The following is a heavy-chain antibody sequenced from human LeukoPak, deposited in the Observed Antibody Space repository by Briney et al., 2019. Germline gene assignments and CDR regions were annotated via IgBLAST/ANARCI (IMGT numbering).Heavy chain of an antibody. Sequence: PGGSLRLSCAASGFTVSSNYMNWVRQAPGKGLEWVSVIYSGGSTYYADSVKGRFTISRDNSKNTLYLQMNSLRAEDTAVYYCAITVTVYYYGMDVWGQGTTVTVSS. J-gene: IGHJ6*02. V-gene: IGHV3-66*01. D-gene: IGHD4-17*01. CDR1: GFTVSSNY. CDR3: AITVTVYYYGMDV. CDR2: IYSGGST.